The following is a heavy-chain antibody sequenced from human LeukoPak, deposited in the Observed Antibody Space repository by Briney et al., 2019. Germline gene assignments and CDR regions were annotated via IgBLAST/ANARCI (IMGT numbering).Heavy chain of an antibody. CDR3: AKSWGYTRPYYNYMDV. V-gene: IGHV3-23*01. Sequence: GGSLRLSCAASGFTFSNYAMSWVRQAPGKGLEWVSIIGYRGGSIYYAHSVQGRFTISRDNSKNTLSLQMRGLRPEDTAVYYCAKSWGYTRPYYNYMDVWGKGTTVTVSS. CDR2: IGYRGGSI. J-gene: IGHJ6*03. D-gene: IGHD3-16*02. CDR1: GFTFSNYA.